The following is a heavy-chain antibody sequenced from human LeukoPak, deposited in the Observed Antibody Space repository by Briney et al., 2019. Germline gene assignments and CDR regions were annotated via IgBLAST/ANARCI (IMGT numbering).Heavy chain of an antibody. J-gene: IGHJ4*02. CDR1: RGSINNQY. V-gene: IGHV4-4*07. D-gene: IGHD3-16*01. CDR2: MYTNGES. Sequence: SETLSLTCTVSRGSINNQYWSWIRQPAGKGLEWIGRMYTNGESDYNPSLKSRVAMSVDTSKSQFSLKLKYMTAADTALYYCARGYYGGAVDSWGQGILVIVSS. CDR3: ARGYYGGAVDS.